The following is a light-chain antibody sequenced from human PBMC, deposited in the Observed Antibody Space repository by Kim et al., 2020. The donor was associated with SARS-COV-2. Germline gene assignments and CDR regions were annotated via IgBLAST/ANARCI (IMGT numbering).Light chain of an antibody. CDR1: NIGSKS. CDR3: QVWDSSTYV. J-gene: IGLJ1*01. Sequence: SGALGQRARITCEGNNIGSKSVHWYQQKPGQAPVLVIYRDSNRPSGIPERFSGSNSGNTATLTISRGQAGDEADYYCQVWDSSTYVFGTGTKVTVL. CDR2: RDS. V-gene: IGLV3-9*01.